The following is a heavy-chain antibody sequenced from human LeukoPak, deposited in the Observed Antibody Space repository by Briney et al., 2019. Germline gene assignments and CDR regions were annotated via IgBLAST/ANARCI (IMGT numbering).Heavy chain of an antibody. V-gene: IGHV3-30-3*01. CDR1: GFTFSSYA. Sequence: GGSLRLSCAASGFTFSSYAMHWVRQAPGKGLEWVAVISYDGSNKYYADSVKGRFTISRDNSKNTLYLQMNSLRAEDTAVYYCARVDLMTADYWGQGTLVTVSS. D-gene: IGHD2-21*02. J-gene: IGHJ4*02. CDR3: ARVDLMTADY. CDR2: ISYDGSNK.